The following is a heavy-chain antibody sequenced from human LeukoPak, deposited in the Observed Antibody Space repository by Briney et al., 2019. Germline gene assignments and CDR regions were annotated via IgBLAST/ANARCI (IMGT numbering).Heavy chain of an antibody. CDR2: LSYGGTNK. Sequence: GGSLRLSCAASGFTFSDYAMHWVRQAPGKWLEWVSVLSYGGTNKYYADSVKGRFTISRDNSKNTMFLQMNSLRAEDTAVYHCARDRSGYANDAFDFWGQGTMVTVSS. D-gene: IGHD3-3*01. CDR3: ARDRSGYANDAFDF. J-gene: IGHJ3*01. V-gene: IGHV3-30-3*01. CDR1: GFTFSDYA.